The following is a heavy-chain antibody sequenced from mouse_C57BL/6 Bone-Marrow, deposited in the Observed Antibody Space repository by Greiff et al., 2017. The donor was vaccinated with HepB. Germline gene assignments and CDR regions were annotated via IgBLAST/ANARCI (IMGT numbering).Heavy chain of an antibody. CDR1: GFTFSDYG. D-gene: IGHD2-5*01. CDR2: ISNLAYSI. V-gene: IGHV5-15*01. J-gene: IGHJ1*03. Sequence: DVMLVESGGGLVQPGGSLKLSCAASGFTFSDYGMAWVRQAPRKGPEWVAFISNLAYSIYYADTVTGRFTISRENAKNTLYLEMSSLRSEDTAMYYCAREVYYSNYGYFDVWGTGTTVTVSS. CDR3: AREVYYSNYGYFDV.